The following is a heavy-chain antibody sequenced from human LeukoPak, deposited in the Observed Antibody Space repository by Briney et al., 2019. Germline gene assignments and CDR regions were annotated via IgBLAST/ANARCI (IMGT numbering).Heavy chain of an antibody. D-gene: IGHD3-3*01. CDR1: GGSISSSSYY. V-gene: IGHV4-39*07. CDR3: ARAWGRYYDFWSGYYALDY. CDR2: IYYSGSN. Sequence: PSETLSLTCTVSGGSISSSSYYWGWLRQPPGKGLEWIVSIYYSGSNYYNPSLKSRVTISVDTSKHQFSLKLSSVTAADTAVYYCARAWGRYYDFWSGYYALDYWGQGTLVTVSS. J-gene: IGHJ4*02.